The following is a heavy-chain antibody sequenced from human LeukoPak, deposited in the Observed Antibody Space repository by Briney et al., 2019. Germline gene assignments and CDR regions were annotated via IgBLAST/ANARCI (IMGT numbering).Heavy chain of an antibody. V-gene: IGHV4-59*12. CDR1: GGSISSYY. J-gene: IGHJ5*02. CDR3: ARGDGRLYNWFDP. Sequence: PSETLSLTCTVSGGSISSYYWSWIRQPPGKGLEWIGYIYYSGSIYYNPSLKSRVTISVDTSKNQFSLKVTSLTAADTALYYCARGDGRLYNWFDPWGQGTLVTVSS. CDR2: IYYSGSI.